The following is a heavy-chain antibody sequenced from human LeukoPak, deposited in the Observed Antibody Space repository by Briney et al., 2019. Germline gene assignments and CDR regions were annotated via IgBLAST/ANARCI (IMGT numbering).Heavy chain of an antibody. CDR2: IRSKANSYAT. CDR3: TRSDDYVWGSYRSEDY. Sequence: TGGSLRLSCAASGFTFSGSAMHWVRQASGKGLEWVGRIRSKANSYATAYAASVKGRFTISRDDSKNTAYLQMNSLKTEDTAVYYCTRSDDYVWGSYRSEDYWGLGTLVTVSS. V-gene: IGHV3-73*01. CDR1: GFTFSGSA. J-gene: IGHJ4*02. D-gene: IGHD3-16*02.